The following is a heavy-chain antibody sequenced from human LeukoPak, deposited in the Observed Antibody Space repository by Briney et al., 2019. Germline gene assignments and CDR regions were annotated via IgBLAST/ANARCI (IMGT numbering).Heavy chain of an antibody. V-gene: IGHV3-23*01. J-gene: IGHJ4*02. Sequence: GGSLRLSCAASGFTFTTYAMTWVRQPPGKGLEWVSAISGTGGRSYYADSVKGRFTISRDNSKNTLYLQMNRLRAGDTAVYYCAKRTSAYAYSSSDYWGQGTLVTVSS. CDR3: AKRTSAYAYSSSDY. CDR1: GFTFTTYA. CDR2: ISGTGGRS. D-gene: IGHD5-12*01.